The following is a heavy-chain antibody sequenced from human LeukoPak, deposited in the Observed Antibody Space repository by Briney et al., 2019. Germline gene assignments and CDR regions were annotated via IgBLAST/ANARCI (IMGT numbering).Heavy chain of an antibody. Sequence: GGSLRLSCAASGFTFSSYSMNWVRQAPGKGLEWVSSISSSSSYIYYADSVKGRFTISRDNAKNSLYLQMNSLRAEDTAVYHCAREGQQLVLDYWGQGTLVTVSS. J-gene: IGHJ4*02. CDR1: GFTFSSYS. D-gene: IGHD6-13*01. CDR2: ISSSSSYI. V-gene: IGHV3-21*01. CDR3: AREGQQLVLDY.